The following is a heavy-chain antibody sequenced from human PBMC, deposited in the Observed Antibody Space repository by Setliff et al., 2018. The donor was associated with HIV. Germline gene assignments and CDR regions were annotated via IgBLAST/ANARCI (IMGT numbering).Heavy chain of an antibody. D-gene: IGHD3-10*01. Sequence: KTSETLSLTCIVSGGSISSSRYYWGWIRQPPGKALEWIGEMFHTGSAKYNPSLESRVTTSVDKSKNQLSLRLTSVTAADTAVYYCATSGSRGFGELDPWGPGILVTVSS. V-gene: IGHV4-39*07. CDR3: ATSGSRGFGELDP. CDR1: GGSISSSRYY. J-gene: IGHJ5*02. CDR2: MFHTGSA.